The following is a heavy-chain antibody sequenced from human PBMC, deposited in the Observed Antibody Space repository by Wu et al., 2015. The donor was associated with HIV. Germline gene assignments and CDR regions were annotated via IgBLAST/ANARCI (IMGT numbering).Heavy chain of an antibody. J-gene: IGHJ3*01. CDR1: GGTFSAYG. Sequence: QVQLVQSGSEVKKPGSSVNVSCKASGGTFSAYGINWVRQAPGQGLEWMGGIIPILATTNYAQKFQGRVTIYTDESATTGYMELNTLRFEDTAIYYCVSHSGNYPKGFDLWGQGDNGHRLF. V-gene: IGHV1-69*05. CDR2: IIPILATT. D-gene: IGHD1-26*01. CDR3: VSHSGNYPKGFDL.